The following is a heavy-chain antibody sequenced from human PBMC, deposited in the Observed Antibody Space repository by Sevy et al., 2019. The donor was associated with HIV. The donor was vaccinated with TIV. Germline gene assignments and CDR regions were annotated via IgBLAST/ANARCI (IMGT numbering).Heavy chain of an antibody. V-gene: IGHV3-33*06. Sequence: GGSLRLSCAASGFTFNNYGMHWVRQAPGKGLEWVAVIWYDGSDKYYADSVKGRFTISRDNSKNTLYLQMNSPRDEDTAVYYCAKGKRIAAAGPFDYWGQGTLVTVSS. CDR2: IWYDGSDK. CDR1: GFTFNNYG. D-gene: IGHD6-13*01. J-gene: IGHJ4*02. CDR3: AKGKRIAAAGPFDY.